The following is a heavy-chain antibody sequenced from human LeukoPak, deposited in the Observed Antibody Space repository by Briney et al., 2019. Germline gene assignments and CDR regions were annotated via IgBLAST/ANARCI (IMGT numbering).Heavy chain of an antibody. J-gene: IGHJ4*02. CDR1: GYTFTSYG. D-gene: IGHD1-26*01. CDR3: ARHSGSYLGPGFDY. CDR2: ISAYNGNT. Sequence: GASVTVSCKASGYTFTSYGISWVRQAPGQGLEWMGWISAYNGNTNYAQKLQGRVTMTTDTSTSTAYMELRSLRSDDTAVYYCARHSGSYLGPGFDYWGQGTLVTVSS. V-gene: IGHV1-18*01.